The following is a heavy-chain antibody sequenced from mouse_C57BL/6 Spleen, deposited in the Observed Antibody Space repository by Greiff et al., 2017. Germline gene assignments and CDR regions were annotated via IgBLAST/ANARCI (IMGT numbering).Heavy chain of an antibody. D-gene: IGHD1-1*01. CDR3: TRRYYGSSHYFDY. Sequence: VQLQQSGAELVRPGASVTLSCKASGYTFTDYEMHWVKQTPVHGLEWIGAIDPETGGTAYNQKFKCKAILTADKSSSTAYMELRSLTSEDSAVYYCTRRYYGSSHYFDYWGQGTTLTVSS. CDR1: GYTFTDYE. J-gene: IGHJ2*01. CDR2: IDPETGGT. V-gene: IGHV1-15*01.